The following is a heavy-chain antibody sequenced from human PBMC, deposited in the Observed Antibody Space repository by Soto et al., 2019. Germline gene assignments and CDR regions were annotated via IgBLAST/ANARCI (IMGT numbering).Heavy chain of an antibody. V-gene: IGHV3-49*03. CDR3: TRDDLLGYCSSTSCPRYYYYGMDV. Sequence: PGGSLRLSCTASGFTFGDYAMSWFRQAPGKGLEWVGFIRSKAYGGTTEYAASVKGRFTISRDDSKSIAYLQMNSLKTEDTDVYYCTRDDLLGYCSSTSCPRYYYYGMDVWGQGTTVTVSS. D-gene: IGHD2-2*01. CDR1: GFTFGDYA. J-gene: IGHJ6*02. CDR2: IRSKAYGGTT.